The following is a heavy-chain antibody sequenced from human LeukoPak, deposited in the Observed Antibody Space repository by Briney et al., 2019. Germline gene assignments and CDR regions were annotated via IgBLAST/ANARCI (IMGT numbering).Heavy chain of an antibody. CDR1: GFIFSNYA. Sequence: GGSLRLSCAVSGFIFSNYAMNWVRQAPGKGLEWVSAISGSGGSTYYADSVKGRFTISRDNSKNTLYLQMGSLRAEDTALYYCARVVYDFWSAYDYWGQGTLVTVSS. D-gene: IGHD3-3*01. CDR2: ISGSGGST. CDR3: ARVVYDFWSAYDY. V-gene: IGHV3-23*01. J-gene: IGHJ4*02.